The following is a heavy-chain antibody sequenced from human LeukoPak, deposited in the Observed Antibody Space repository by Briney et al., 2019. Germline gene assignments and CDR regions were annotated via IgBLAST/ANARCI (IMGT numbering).Heavy chain of an antibody. CDR1: GDSISNYY. J-gene: IGHJ4*02. CDR2: IYSSGST. D-gene: IGHD3-9*01. CDR3: ARDQLRYFDY. Sequence: PSETLSLTCTVSGDSISNYYWSWIRQPAGKGLEWIGRIYSSGSTNYNPSLKSRVTMSVDTSKNQFSLKLSSVTAADTAVYYCARDQLRYFDYWGQGTLVTVSS. V-gene: IGHV4-4*07.